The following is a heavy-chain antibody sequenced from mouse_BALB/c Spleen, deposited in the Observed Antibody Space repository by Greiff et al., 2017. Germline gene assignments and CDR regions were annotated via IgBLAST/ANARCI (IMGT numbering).Heavy chain of an antibody. CDR1: GFTFSSFG. J-gene: IGHJ4*01. D-gene: IGHD2-3*01. V-gene: IGHV5-17*02. Sequence: EVQRVESGGGLVQPGGSRKLSCAASGFTFSSFGMHWVRQAPEKGLEWVAYISSGSSTIYYADTVKGRFTISRDNPKNTLFLQMTSLRSEDTAMYYCARFDGYYVSMDYWGQGTSVTVSS. CDR2: ISSGSSTI. CDR3: ARFDGYYVSMDY.